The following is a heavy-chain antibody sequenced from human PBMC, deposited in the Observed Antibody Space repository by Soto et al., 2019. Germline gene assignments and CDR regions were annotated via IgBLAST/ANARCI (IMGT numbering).Heavy chain of an antibody. Sequence: QVQLVQSGAEVKKPGSSVKVSCKASGGTFSSYAISWVRQAPGQGLEWMGGIIPIFGTANYAQKFQGRVTITADESTSTAYMELSSLRSEDTAVYYCARSQTDYYYDSSGYYPNWYFDLWGRCTLVTVSS. D-gene: IGHD3-22*01. CDR3: ARSQTDYYYDSSGYYPNWYFDL. V-gene: IGHV1-69*01. J-gene: IGHJ2*01. CDR1: GGTFSSYA. CDR2: IIPIFGTA.